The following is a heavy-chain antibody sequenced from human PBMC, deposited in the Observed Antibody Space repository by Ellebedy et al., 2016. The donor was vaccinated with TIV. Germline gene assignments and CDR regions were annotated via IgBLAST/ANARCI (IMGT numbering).Heavy chain of an antibody. D-gene: IGHD2-8*01. CDR1: GGTFSSYA. CDR2: INPNNGVT. J-gene: IGHJ2*01. CDR3: ARAHCTNGVCLGWYFDL. Sequence: ASVKVSCXASGGTFSSYAISWVRQAPGQGLEWMGWINPNNGVTNYAQKFQGRVTMTRDTSISTAYMELSRLRSDDTAVYYCARAHCTNGVCLGWYFDLWGRGTLVTVSS. V-gene: IGHV1-2*02.